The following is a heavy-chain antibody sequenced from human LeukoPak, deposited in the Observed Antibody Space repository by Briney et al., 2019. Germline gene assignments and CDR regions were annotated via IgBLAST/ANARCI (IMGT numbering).Heavy chain of an antibody. CDR2: IYSGGST. CDR1: GFTVSSNY. V-gene: IGHV3-53*01. J-gene: IGHJ6*02. Sequence: GGSLRLSCAASGFTVSSNYMSWVRQAPGKGLEWVSVIYSGGSTYYADSVKGRFTISRDNAKNSLYLQMNSLRAEDTAVYYCARDSTIFGVVIPNGMDVWGQGTTVTVSS. D-gene: IGHD3-3*01. CDR3: ARDSTIFGVVIPNGMDV.